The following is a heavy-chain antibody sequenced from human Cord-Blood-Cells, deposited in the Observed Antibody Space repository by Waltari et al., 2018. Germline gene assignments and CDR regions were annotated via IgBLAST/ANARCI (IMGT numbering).Heavy chain of an antibody. CDR1: GGSISSGGYY. Sequence: QVQLQESGPGLVKPSQTLSLTCTVSGGSISSGGYYWSWIRQHPGKGLEWIGYMYYSGSTYYNPSLKSRVTISVDTSKNQFSLKLSSVTAAHTTVYYCARDMEEGSYGMDVWGQGTTVTVSS. V-gene: IGHV4-31*03. CDR3: ARDMEEGSYGMDV. CDR2: MYYSGST. D-gene: IGHD3-10*01. J-gene: IGHJ6*02.